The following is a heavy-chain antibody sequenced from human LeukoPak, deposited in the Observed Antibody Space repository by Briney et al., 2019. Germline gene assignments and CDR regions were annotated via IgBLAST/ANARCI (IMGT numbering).Heavy chain of an antibody. D-gene: IGHD2-2*01. V-gene: IGHV3-9*03. CDR2: ISWNSGSI. CDR3: ARDGCSSTSCEYYFDY. Sequence: GRSLRLSCAASGFTFDDYAMHWVRQAPGKGLEWVSGISWNSGSIGYADSVKGRFTISRDNAKNSLYLQMNSLRAEDMAVYYCARDGCSSTSCEYYFDYWGQGTLVTVSS. CDR1: GFTFDDYA. J-gene: IGHJ4*02.